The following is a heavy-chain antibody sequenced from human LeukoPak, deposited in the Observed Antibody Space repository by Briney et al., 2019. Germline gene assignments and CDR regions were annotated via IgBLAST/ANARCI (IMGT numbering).Heavy chain of an antibody. V-gene: IGHV3-33*01. CDR2: IWYDGSNK. Sequence: GGSLRLSCAASGFTFSSYGMHWVRQAPGKGLEWVAVIWYDGSNKYYADSVKGRFTISRDNSKNTLYLQMNSLGAEDTAVYYCARDGSGYDYYFDYWGQGTLVTVSS. CDR3: ARDGSGYDYYFDY. J-gene: IGHJ4*02. D-gene: IGHD5-12*01. CDR1: GFTFSSYG.